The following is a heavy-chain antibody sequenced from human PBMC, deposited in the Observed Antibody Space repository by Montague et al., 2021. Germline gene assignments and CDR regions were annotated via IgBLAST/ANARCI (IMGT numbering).Heavy chain of an antibody. CDR3: ARAGPRTYGGDSLDY. D-gene: IGHD3-10*01. Sequence: SETLSLTCTVSGGSISSSPFYWGWIRQSPGKGLEWIGSNYYRGNTYYNPSLKNRVPLSIDTSKNQFSLKMNSVTAADTAVYYCARAGPRTYGGDSLDYWGQGALVTVSS. CDR2: NYYRGNT. V-gene: IGHV4-39*01. CDR1: GGSISSSPFY. J-gene: IGHJ4*02.